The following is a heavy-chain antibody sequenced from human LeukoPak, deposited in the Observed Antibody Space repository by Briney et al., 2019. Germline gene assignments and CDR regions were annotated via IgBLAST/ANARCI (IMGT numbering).Heavy chain of an antibody. CDR1: GGTFSSYA. CDR3: ARRGRQYSSSLSAGFDP. V-gene: IGHV1-69*13. CDR2: IIPIFGTA. J-gene: IGHJ5*02. D-gene: IGHD6-13*01. Sequence: SVKVSCKASGGTFSSYAISWVRQAPGQGLEWMGGIIPIFGTANYAQKFQGRVTITADESTSTAYMELSSLRCDDTTVYYCARRGRQYSSSLSAGFDPWGQGTLVTVSS.